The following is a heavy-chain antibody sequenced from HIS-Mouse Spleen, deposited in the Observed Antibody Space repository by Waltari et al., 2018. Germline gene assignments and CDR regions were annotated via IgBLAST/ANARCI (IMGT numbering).Heavy chain of an antibody. Sequence: EVQLVESGGGLVKPGGSLRLSCAASGFPFSSYSMTWVRPAPGKGLECVSSISSSSSYTYYADSVKGRFTISRDNAKNSLYLQMNSLRAEDTAVYYCARSRAPIAADAFDIWGQGTMVTVSS. CDR1: GFPFSSYS. CDR2: ISSSSSYT. J-gene: IGHJ3*02. CDR3: ARSRAPIAADAFDI. V-gene: IGHV3-21*01. D-gene: IGHD6-13*01.